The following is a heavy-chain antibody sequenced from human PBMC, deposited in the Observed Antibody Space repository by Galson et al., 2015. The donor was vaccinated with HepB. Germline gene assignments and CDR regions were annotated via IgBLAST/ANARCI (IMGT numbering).Heavy chain of an antibody. D-gene: IGHD6-19*01. J-gene: IGHJ4*02. Sequence: SLRLSCAASGFTFSRYGMYWVRQAPGKGLEWVAIISYDGTNKYYAASVKGRFTISRDNSKNTLSLQMNSLRAEDTALYFCAKDRLAVARAPIDYWGKGTLVTVSS. CDR3: AKDRLAVARAPIDY. V-gene: IGHV3-30*18. CDR1: GFTFSRYG. CDR2: ISYDGTNK.